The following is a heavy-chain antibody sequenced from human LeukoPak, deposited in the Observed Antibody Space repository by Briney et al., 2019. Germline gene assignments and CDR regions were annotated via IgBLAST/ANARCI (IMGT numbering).Heavy chain of an antibody. V-gene: IGHV1-18*01. CDR2: ISIYNGKI. CDR1: GYTFTSYG. Sequence: PGASVKVSCKASGYTFTSYGISWVRQAPGQGLEWMGWISIYNGKINYAQKFQGRVTMTTDTSTSTAYMELRSLRSDDTAVYYCARWDYYDSRTFDIWGQGTMVTVSS. J-gene: IGHJ3*02. CDR3: ARWDYYDSRTFDI. D-gene: IGHD3-22*01.